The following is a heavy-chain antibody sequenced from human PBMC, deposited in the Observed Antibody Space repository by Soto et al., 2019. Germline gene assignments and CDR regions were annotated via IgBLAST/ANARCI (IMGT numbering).Heavy chain of an antibody. V-gene: IGHV3-30*18. Sequence: QVQLVESGGGVVQPGRSLRLSCAASGFTISTYGMHWVRQAPGKGLEWVAVISNDGTNEYYADSVKGRFTISRDNSKNTLYLQMNSLRVEDTAVYYCAKIGIPDYYDSSDHAYWGLGTLVTVSS. CDR2: ISNDGTNE. CDR3: AKIGIPDYYDSSDHAY. D-gene: IGHD3-22*01. J-gene: IGHJ4*02. CDR1: GFTISTYG.